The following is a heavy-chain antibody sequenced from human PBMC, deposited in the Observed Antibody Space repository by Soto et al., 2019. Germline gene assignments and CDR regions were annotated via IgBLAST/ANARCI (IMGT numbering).Heavy chain of an antibody. CDR1: GFTFSSYA. D-gene: IGHD3-10*01. V-gene: IGHV3-30-3*01. J-gene: IGHJ6*02. CDR3: ARGGRPEGVKYYGTDV. Sequence: GGSLRLSCAVSGFTFSSYAMHWVRPAPGKGLEWVSVISYDGSNKYYADSVKGRFTISRDNSKNTLYLQMTSLRAEDTAVYYCARGGRPEGVKYYGTDVWAQEPTVTV. CDR2: ISYDGSNK.